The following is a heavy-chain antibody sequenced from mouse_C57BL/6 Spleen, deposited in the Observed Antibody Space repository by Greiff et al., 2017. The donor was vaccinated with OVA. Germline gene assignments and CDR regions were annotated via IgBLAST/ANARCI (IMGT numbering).Heavy chain of an antibody. CDR2: IYPGSGST. V-gene: IGHV1-55*01. Sequence: QVQLQQPGAELVKPGASVKMSCKASGYTFTSYWITWVKQRPGQGLVWIGDIYPGSGSTNYNEKFKSKATLTVDTSSSTAYMQLSSLTSEDTAVYYCARSGTKGSIDYWGQGTSVTVSS. J-gene: IGHJ4*01. D-gene: IGHD2-14*01. CDR3: ARSGTKGSIDY. CDR1: GYTFTSYW.